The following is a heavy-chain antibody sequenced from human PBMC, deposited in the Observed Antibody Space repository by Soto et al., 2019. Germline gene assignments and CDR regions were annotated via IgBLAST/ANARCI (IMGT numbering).Heavy chain of an antibody. Sequence: LSLTCTVSGGSISSGDYYWNWIRQHPGKGLEWIGYIYHRGSTKYNPSLKNRVTISVDTSKNQISLKLSSLSAADTAVYYCGRAESVGHLRAPAQGARGTPLTVSS. CDR2: IYHRGST. CDR1: GGSISSGDYY. CDR3: GRAESVGHLRAPAQ. D-gene: IGHD6-25*01. J-gene: IGHJ4*02. V-gene: IGHV4-31*03.